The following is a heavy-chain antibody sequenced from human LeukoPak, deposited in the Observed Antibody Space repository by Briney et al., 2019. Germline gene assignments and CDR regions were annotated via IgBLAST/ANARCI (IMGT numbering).Heavy chain of an antibody. J-gene: IGHJ4*02. Sequence: ASVKVSCKASGGTFSSYAISWVRQAPGQGLEWMGRIIPILGTANYAQKFQGRVTITADKSTSTAYMELSSLRSEDTAVYYCAREVEVDYGVIDYWGQGTLVTVSS. CDR2: IIPILGTA. CDR3: AREVEVDYGVIDY. V-gene: IGHV1-69*04. CDR1: GGTFSSYA. D-gene: IGHD4-17*01.